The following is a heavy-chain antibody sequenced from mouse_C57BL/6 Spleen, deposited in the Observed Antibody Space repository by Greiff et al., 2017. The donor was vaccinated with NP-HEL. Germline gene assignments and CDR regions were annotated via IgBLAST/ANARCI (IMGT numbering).Heavy chain of an antibody. CDR2: IDPENGDT. J-gene: IGHJ2*01. CDR1: GFNIKDDY. Sequence: VQLKESGAELVRPGASVKLSCTASGFNIKDDYMHWVKQRPEQGLEWIGWIDPENGDTEYASKFQGKATITADTSSNTAYLQLSSLTSEDTAVYYCTNYGSPGWGQGTTLTVSS. CDR3: TNYGSPG. V-gene: IGHV14-4*01. D-gene: IGHD1-1*01.